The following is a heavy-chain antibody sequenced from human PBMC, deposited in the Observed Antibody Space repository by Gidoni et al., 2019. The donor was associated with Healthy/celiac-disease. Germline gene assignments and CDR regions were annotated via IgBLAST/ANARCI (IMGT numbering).Heavy chain of an antibody. CDR2: ITSKTDGGTT. CDR1: GSKCSNAG. CDR3: TTDLAPEYSSSSGNY. V-gene: IGHV3-15*01. Sequence: EVQLVESGGGLVKHGGCRRLSGAASGSKCSNAGMSWVRQAPGKGLEWVGRITSKTDGGTTDYAAPVKGRFTISRDDSKNTLYLQMNSLKTEDTAVYYCTTDLAPEYSSSSGNYWGQGTLVTVSS. J-gene: IGHJ4*02. D-gene: IGHD6-6*01.